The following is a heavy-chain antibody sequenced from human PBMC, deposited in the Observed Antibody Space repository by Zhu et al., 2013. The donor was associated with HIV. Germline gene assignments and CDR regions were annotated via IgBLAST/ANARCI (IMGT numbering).Heavy chain of an antibody. Sequence: QVQLVQSGVEVKKPGASVKVSCKASGYTFTSHYIHWVRQVPGQGLEWMGVINPTGPSTRYPQKFHGRVTMTSDTSASTVYMEMSSLGSDDTAVIYCAREGNFGYFLDFWGQGTLGHRLL. D-gene: IGHD5-18*01. J-gene: IGHJ4*02. V-gene: IGHV1-46*01. CDR2: INPTGPST. CDR3: AREGNFGYFLDF. CDR1: GYTFTSHY.